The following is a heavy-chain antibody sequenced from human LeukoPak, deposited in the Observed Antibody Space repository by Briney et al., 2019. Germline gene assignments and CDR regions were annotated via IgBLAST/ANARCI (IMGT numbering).Heavy chain of an antibody. J-gene: IGHJ4*02. CDR1: GFTFSTYS. CDR2: ISNTGSPI. CDR3: ARDKDDSLDY. V-gene: IGHV3-48*04. Sequence: GGSLRLSCAASGFTFSTYSMNWVRQAPGKGLEWVSYISNTGSPIYYADSVKGRFSISRDNARNSLYLQMNSLRAEDTAVFYCARDKDDSLDYWGQGTLVTVSS. D-gene: IGHD3-16*01.